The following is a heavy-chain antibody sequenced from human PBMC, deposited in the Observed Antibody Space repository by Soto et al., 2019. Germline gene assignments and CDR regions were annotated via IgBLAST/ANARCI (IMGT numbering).Heavy chain of an antibody. Sequence: EVQLVESGGGLVKPGGSFRLSCAASGFTFSNAWMNWVRQAPGKGLEWVGRIKSKTDGGTTDYAAPVKGRFTISRDDSKNTLYLQMNSLKTEDTAVYYCTTLDYDSSGYSNEYYFDYWGQGTLVTVSS. J-gene: IGHJ4*02. CDR1: GFTFSNAW. V-gene: IGHV3-15*07. CDR2: IKSKTDGGTT. D-gene: IGHD3-22*01. CDR3: TTLDYDSSGYSNEYYFDY.